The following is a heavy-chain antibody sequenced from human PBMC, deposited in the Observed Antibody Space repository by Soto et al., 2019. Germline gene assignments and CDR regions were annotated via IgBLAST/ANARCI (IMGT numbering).Heavy chain of an antibody. V-gene: IGHV3-23*01. CDR3: AKSVRFLEWLLDY. Sequence: EVQLLESGGGLVQPGGSLRLSCAASGFTFSSYVMSWVRQAPGKGLEWVSAISGSGGSTYYADSVKGRFTISRDNSKNTLYLQMNSLRAEDTAVYYCAKSVRFLEWLLDYWGQGTLVTVSS. D-gene: IGHD3-3*01. CDR2: ISGSGGST. J-gene: IGHJ4*02. CDR1: GFTFSSYV.